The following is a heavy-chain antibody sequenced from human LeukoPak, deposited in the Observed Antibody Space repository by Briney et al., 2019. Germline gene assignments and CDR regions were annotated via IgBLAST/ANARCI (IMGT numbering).Heavy chain of an antibody. CDR2: ISWNSGSI. D-gene: IGHD3-22*01. V-gene: IGHV3-9*01. J-gene: IGHJ4*02. Sequence: GRSLRLSCAASGFTFDDYAMHWVRQAPGKGLEWVSGISWNSGSIGYADSVKGRFTISRDNAKNSLYLQMNSLKTEDTAVYYCTTAHPGITMIVVVFAGWGQGTLVTVSS. CDR3: TTAHPGITMIVVVFAG. CDR1: GFTFDDYA.